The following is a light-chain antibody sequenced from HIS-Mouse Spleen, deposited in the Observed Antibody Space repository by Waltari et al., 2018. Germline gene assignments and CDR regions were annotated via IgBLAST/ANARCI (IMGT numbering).Light chain of an antibody. CDR3: CSYAGSSTYWV. J-gene: IGLJ3*02. CDR1: SSDVGSYNL. CDR2: EGS. V-gene: IGLV2-23*01. Sequence: QSALTQPASVSGSPGQSITISCTGTSSDVGSYNLVSWYQQPPGKAPKLMIYEGSKRASGVSNRFSGSKSGNTASLTISGLQAEDEADYYCCSYAGSSTYWVFGGGTKLTVL.